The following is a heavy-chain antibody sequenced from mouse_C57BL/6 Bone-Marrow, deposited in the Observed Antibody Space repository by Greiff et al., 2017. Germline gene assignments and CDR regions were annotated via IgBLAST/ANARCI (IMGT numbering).Heavy chain of an antibody. Sequence: QVQLQQSGAELARPGASVTLSCKASGYTFTSYGISWLKQRTGQGLEWIGEIYPRSGNTYYNEKFKGKATLTADKSSSTAYMELRSLTSEDSAVDFCARRRPYAMDYWGQGTSVTVSS. D-gene: IGHD1-2*01. V-gene: IGHV1-81*01. CDR2: IYPRSGNT. CDR1: GYTFTSYG. J-gene: IGHJ4*01. CDR3: ARRRPYAMDY.